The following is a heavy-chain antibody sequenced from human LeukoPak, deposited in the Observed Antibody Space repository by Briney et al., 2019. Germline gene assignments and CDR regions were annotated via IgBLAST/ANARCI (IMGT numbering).Heavy chain of an antibody. CDR2: ISSSSSYI. CDR3: AKAENWSDAYGDY. V-gene: IGHV3-21*04. Sequence: PGGSLRLSCAASGFTFSSYSMNWVRQAPGKGLEWVSSISSSSSYIYYADSVKGRFTISRDNAKNSLYLQMNSLRAEDTAVYYCAKAENWSDAYGDYWGQGTLVTVSS. CDR1: GFTFSSYS. J-gene: IGHJ4*02. D-gene: IGHD3-3*01.